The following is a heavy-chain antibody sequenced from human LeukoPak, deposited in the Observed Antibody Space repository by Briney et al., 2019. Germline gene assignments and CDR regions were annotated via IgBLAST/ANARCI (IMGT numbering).Heavy chain of an antibody. D-gene: IGHD6-6*01. V-gene: IGHV3-33*06. Sequence: PGRSLRLSCAASGFTFSSYGMHWVRQAPGKGLEWVAVIWYDGSNKYYADSVKGRFTISRDNSKNTLYLQMNSLRSEDTAVYYCAKESDEGGVAAPYYFDYWVQGTLGSVSS. CDR3: AKESDEGGVAAPYYFDY. CDR2: IWYDGSNK. J-gene: IGHJ4*02. CDR1: GFTFSSYG.